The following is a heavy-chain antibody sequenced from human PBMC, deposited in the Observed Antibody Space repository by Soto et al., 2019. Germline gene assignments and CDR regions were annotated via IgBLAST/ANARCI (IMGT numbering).Heavy chain of an antibody. CDR3: ARAPGSFPLYYYGMDV. Sequence: SETLSLTCAVYGGSFSGYYWSWIRQPPGKGLEWIGEINHSGSTNYNPSLKSRVTISVDTSKNQFSLKLSSVTAADTAVYYCARAPGSFPLYYYGMDVWGQGTTVTVSS. J-gene: IGHJ6*02. D-gene: IGHD1-26*01. CDR1: GGSFSGYY. CDR2: INHSGST. V-gene: IGHV4-34*01.